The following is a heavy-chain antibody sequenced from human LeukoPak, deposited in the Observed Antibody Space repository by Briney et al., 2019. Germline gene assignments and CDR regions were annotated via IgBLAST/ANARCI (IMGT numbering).Heavy chain of an antibody. V-gene: IGHV3-7*01. J-gene: IGHJ4*02. D-gene: IGHD4-17*01. CDR3: ARGRLGDS. CDR1: GFTFSSYA. Sequence: GGSLRLSYAASGFTFSSYAMSWVRQAPGKGLEWVANIKEDGSEKYYVDSVKGRFTISRDNAKNSLYLQMNSLRAEDTAVYYCARGRLGDSWGQGTLVTVS. CDR2: IKEDGSEK.